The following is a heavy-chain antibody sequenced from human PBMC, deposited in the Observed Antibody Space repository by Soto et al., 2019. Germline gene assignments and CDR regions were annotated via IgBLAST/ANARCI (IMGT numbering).Heavy chain of an antibody. Sequence: PLEILSLTCTVSGGSISSYYWSWIRQPPGKGLEWIGYIYYSGSTNYNPSLKSRVTISVDTSKNQFSLKLSSVTAADTAVYYCARVVATSHVDYWGQGTLVTVSS. CDR2: IYYSGST. V-gene: IGHV4-59*01. CDR1: GGSISSYY. D-gene: IGHD5-12*01. CDR3: ARVVATSHVDY. J-gene: IGHJ4*02.